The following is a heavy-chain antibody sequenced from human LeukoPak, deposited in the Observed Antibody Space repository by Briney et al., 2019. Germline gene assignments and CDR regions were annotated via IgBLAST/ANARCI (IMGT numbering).Heavy chain of an antibody. V-gene: IGHV3-11*06. Sequence: GGSLRLSCAASGFTFSDYYMSWIRQAPGKGLEWVSYISSSSAYIYSADSVKGRFTISRDNAKNSVYLQMNSLRAEDTAVYYCARDRGIVAKAFDIWGRGPMVTVSS. CDR2: ISSSSAYI. J-gene: IGHJ3*02. D-gene: IGHD5-12*01. CDR3: ARDRGIVAKAFDI. CDR1: GFTFSDYY.